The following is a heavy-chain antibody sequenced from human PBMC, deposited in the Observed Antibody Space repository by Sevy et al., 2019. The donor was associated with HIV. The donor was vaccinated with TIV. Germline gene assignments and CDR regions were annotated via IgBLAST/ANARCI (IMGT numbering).Heavy chain of an antibody. Sequence: GGSLRLSCAASGFTFSKYSMSSVRQPPGKGLEWVSTLSFGCGEINYADYVKGRFTISRDNSKSSVYLQMNNLRPEDTAVYYCAREGCTKPHDYWGQGTLVTVSS. CDR1: GFTFSKYS. D-gene: IGHD2-8*01. V-gene: IGHV3-23*01. J-gene: IGHJ4*02. CDR3: AREGCTKPHDY. CDR2: LSFGCGEI.